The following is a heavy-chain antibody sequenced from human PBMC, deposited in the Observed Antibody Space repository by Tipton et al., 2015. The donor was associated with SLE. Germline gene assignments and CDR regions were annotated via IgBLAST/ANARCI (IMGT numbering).Heavy chain of an antibody. J-gene: IGHJ4*02. V-gene: IGHV3-23*01. Sequence: SLRLSCAASGFTFRNYAMNWVRQAPGKGLEGVSGICVSGESTYDADSVKGRFTISRDNAKNSLYLQMNSLRAEDTAVYYCAREGRLVFNYFDSWGQGTPVTVSS. CDR1: GFTFRNYA. CDR3: AREGRLVFNYFDS. D-gene: IGHD2-2*01. CDR2: ICVSGEST.